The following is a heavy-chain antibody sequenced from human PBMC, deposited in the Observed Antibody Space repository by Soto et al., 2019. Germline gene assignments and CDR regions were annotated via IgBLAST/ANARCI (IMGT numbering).Heavy chain of an antibody. CDR3: ARDTLYYYGAGSSDPINCYYGMDV. Sequence: QVQLVQSGAEVKKPGASVKVSCKASGYTFTSYGISWVRQAPGQGLEWMGWISAYNGNTNYAQKLQGRVTMTTDTSTSTAYMELRSMRSDDTAVYYCARDTLYYYGAGSSDPINCYYGMDVWGQGTTVTVSS. V-gene: IGHV1-18*04. CDR2: ISAYNGNT. CDR1: GYTFTSYG. J-gene: IGHJ6*02. D-gene: IGHD3-10*01.